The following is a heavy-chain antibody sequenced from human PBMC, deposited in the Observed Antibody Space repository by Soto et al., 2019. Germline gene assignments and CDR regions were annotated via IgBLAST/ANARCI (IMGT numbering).Heavy chain of an antibody. CDR2: IIPIFGTA. V-gene: IGHV1-69*13. Sequence: SVKVSCKASGGTFSSYAISWVRQAPGQGLEWMGGIIPIFGTANYAQKFQGRVTITADESTSTAYMELSSLRSEDTAVYYCARASIQNRYCSSTSCPYMDVWGQGTTVTVSS. CDR1: GGTFSSYA. D-gene: IGHD2-2*01. CDR3: ARASIQNRYCSSTSCPYMDV. J-gene: IGHJ6*02.